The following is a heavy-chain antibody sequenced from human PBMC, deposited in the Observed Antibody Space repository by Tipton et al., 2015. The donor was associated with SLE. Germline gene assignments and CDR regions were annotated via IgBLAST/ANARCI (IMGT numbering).Heavy chain of an antibody. Sequence: TLSLTCAVSGGSMSGYYLSWIRQSPWKGLEWIGYIHSGGSTNYNPSFNSRVTISSDTSRNQFSLTLTSVTVADTAVHYCAKEGGSESHDGFDIWGQGTMVTVSS. CDR1: GGSMSGYY. CDR3: AKEGGSESHDGFDI. J-gene: IGHJ3*02. CDR2: IHSGGST. V-gene: IGHV4-4*08. D-gene: IGHD3-10*01.